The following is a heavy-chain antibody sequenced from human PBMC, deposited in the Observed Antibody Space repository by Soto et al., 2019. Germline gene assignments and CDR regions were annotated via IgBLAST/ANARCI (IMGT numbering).Heavy chain of an antibody. CDR2: ISGSGGST. CDR1: GFTFSSYA. D-gene: IGHD3-9*01. J-gene: IGHJ4*02. Sequence: GGSLRLSCAASGFTFSSYAMSWVRQAPGKGLEWVSAISGSGGSTYYADSVKGRFTISRDNSKNTLYLQMNSLRAEDTAVYYCAKDLVLRYFDWLPQYFDYWGQGALVTVSS. V-gene: IGHV3-23*01. CDR3: AKDLVLRYFDWLPQYFDY.